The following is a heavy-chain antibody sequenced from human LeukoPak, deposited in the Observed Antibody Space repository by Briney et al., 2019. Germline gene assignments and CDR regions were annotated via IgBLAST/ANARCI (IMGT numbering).Heavy chain of an antibody. Sequence: SETLSLTCTVSGVALSSYYLSWIRQPPGKGLEWIGYIYYSGRTNYNPSLKSRVTISVDTSKNQFSLKLSSVTGADTAVYYCASYGYRYGLDYWGQGTLVTVSS. D-gene: IGHD5-18*01. V-gene: IGHV4-59*01. CDR1: GVALSSYY. CDR3: ASYGYRYGLDY. J-gene: IGHJ4*02. CDR2: IYYSGRT.